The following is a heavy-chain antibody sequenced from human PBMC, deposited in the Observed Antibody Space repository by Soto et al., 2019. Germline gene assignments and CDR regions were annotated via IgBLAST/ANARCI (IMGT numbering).Heavy chain of an antibody. CDR2: IGNNGVT. Sequence: TRSLPCIVARGSLYRKGHYWGWIRQPPGKGLEWIGIIGNNGVTNYNSSLKSRVTISRDTSKNQFSLRLTSVTAVDTAVYYCGKILVGATGQTDSDSWGPGTLVTVSS. CDR3: GKILVGATGQTDSDS. J-gene: IGHJ4*02. D-gene: IGHD2-15*01. CDR1: RGSLYRKGHY. V-gene: IGHV4-39*01.